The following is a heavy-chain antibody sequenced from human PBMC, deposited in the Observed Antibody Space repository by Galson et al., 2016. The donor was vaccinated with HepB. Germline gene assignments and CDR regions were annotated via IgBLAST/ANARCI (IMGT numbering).Heavy chain of an antibody. CDR1: GFSFDIYA. Sequence: SLRLSCAASGFSFDIYAMSWVRQAPGKGLEWVSSISGGGGDKYYADSVKGRFTISRDNSKNRMYLQMNRLGGEDTAVYYCAKDRTVAPGNVCWFDPWGQGTLVTVSS. J-gene: IGHJ5*02. CDR2: ISGGGGDK. V-gene: IGHV3-23*01. CDR3: AKDRTVAPGNVCWFDP. D-gene: IGHD1-1*01.